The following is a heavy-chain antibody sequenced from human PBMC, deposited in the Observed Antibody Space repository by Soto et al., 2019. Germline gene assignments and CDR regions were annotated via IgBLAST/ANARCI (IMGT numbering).Heavy chain of an antibody. D-gene: IGHD1-26*01. V-gene: IGHV4-39*01. J-gene: IGHJ5*02. CDR1: GGSISSSSYY. CDR2: IYYSGST. Sequence: QLQLQESGPGLVKPSETLSLTCTVSGGSISSSSYYWGWIRQPPGKGLEWIGSIYYSGSTYYNPSLKRRVTISVDTSKNQFSLKLSSVTAADTAVYYCARQGGNNWCDPWGQGTLVTVSS. CDR3: ARQGGNNWCDP.